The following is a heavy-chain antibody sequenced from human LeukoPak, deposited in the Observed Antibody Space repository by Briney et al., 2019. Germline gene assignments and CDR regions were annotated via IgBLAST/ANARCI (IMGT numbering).Heavy chain of an antibody. V-gene: IGHV4-4*07. CDR2: IYTSGNT. J-gene: IGHJ4*02. CDR1: GSSISSYY. Sequence: SETLSLTCTVSGSSISSYYWTWIRQPAGKGLEWIGRIYTSGNTIYNPSLKSRVTMSIDTSKNQFSLKLSSVTAADTAVYYCAREPLGGKNYIGYWGQGTLVTVSS. D-gene: IGHD7-27*01. CDR3: AREPLGGKNYIGY.